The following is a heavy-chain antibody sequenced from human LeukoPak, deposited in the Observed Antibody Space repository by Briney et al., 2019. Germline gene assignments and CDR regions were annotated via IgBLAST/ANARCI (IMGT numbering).Heavy chain of an antibody. CDR3: ARGKMNGDDFDY. CDR2: INPNSAT. CDR1: GYTFSGSY. V-gene: IGHV1-2*02. D-gene: IGHD4-17*01. J-gene: IGHJ4*02. Sequence: GASVKVSCKASGYTFSGSYMHWVRQAPGQGPEWMEWINPNSATNYAKRFQDRVTMTRDTSISTAYMELTRLRSEDTAVYYCARGKMNGDDFDYWGQGTLVTVSS.